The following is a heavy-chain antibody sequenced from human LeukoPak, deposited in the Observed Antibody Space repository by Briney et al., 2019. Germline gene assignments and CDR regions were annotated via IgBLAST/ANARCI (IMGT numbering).Heavy chain of an antibody. J-gene: IGHJ4*02. CDR1: GYTFTSYA. CDR2: INAGNGNT. CDR3: ARSRGYSYGNDY. V-gene: IGHV1-3*01. Sequence: ASVTVSCKASGYTFTSYAMHWVRQAPGQRLEWMGWINAGNGNTKYSQKSQGRVTITRDTSASTAYMELSSLRSEDTAVYYCARSRGYSYGNDYWGQGTLVTVSS. D-gene: IGHD5-18*01.